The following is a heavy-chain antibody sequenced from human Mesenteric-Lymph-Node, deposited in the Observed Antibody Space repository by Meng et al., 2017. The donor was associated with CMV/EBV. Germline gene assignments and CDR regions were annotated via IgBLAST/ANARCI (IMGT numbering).Heavy chain of an antibody. CDR1: NYTFTDYG. D-gene: IGHD3-16*01. J-gene: IGHJ6*02. CDR3: ARRWGSYYDGMDV. CDR2: IGAHNNNR. Sequence: ASVKVSCKASNYTFTDYGISWVRQASGQGLEWMGWIGAHNNNRNYARKFQGRVAMTTDTFTGTAYMELWSLRSDDTAVYYCARRWGSYYDGMDVWGQGTTVPSP. V-gene: IGHV1-18*01.